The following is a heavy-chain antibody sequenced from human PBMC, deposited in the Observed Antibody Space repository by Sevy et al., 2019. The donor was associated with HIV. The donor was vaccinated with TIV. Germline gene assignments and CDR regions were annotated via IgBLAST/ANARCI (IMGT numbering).Heavy chain of an antibody. D-gene: IGHD5-12*01. V-gene: IGHV4-59*13. CDR2: IYYSGST. CDR1: GGSISSYY. CDR3: ARDRYSGYDVDYYYGMDV. J-gene: IGHJ6*02. Sequence: SETLSLTCTVSGGSISSYYWSWIRQPPGKGLEWIGYIYYSGSTNYNPSLKSRVTISVDTSKNQFSLKLSPMTAADTAVYYCARDRYSGYDVDYYYGMDVWGQGTTVTVSS.